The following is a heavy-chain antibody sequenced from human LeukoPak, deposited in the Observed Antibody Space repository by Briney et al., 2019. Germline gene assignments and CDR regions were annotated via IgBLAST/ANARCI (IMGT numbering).Heavy chain of an antibody. CDR1: GFTFSDYW. Sequence: PGGSLRLSCAASGFTFSDYWVNWVRQAPGKGPEWVANIKQDGSEQYYVDSVKGRFIISRDNAKKSLYLAMNSLRAEDTAVYYCARSVGGDYEGLNLDFWGQGTLVTVSS. CDR2: IKQDGSEQ. CDR3: ARSVGGDYEGLNLDF. V-gene: IGHV3-7*01. J-gene: IGHJ4*02. D-gene: IGHD4-17*01.